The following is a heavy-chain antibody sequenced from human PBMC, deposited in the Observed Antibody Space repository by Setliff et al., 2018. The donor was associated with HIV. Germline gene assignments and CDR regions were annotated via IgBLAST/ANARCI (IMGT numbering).Heavy chain of an antibody. CDR2: INTNTGNP. CDR1: GYTFTDYY. V-gene: IGHV7-4-1*02. Sequence: GASVKVSCKTSGYTFTDYYIHWVRQAPGQGLEWMGWINTNTGNPTSAQGFTGRFVFSVDTSVSTAYLQISSLKAEDIAVYYCARVLGGGYFGGGADVWGKGTTVTVSS. CDR3: ARVLGGGYFGGGADV. J-gene: IGHJ6*04. D-gene: IGHD1-26*01.